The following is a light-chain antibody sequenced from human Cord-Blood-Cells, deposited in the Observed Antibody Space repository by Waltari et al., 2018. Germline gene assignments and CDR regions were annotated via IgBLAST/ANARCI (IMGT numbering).Light chain of an antibody. Sequence: QSALTQPAPVSGSPGQSTTITCTGTTSHVGGYNCLSWYQQHPGKAPKIMIYEVSNRPSGVSNRFSGSKSGNTASLTISGLQAEDEADYYCSSYTSSSRVFGTGTKVTVL. CDR3: SSYTSSSRV. V-gene: IGLV2-14*01. J-gene: IGLJ1*01. CDR1: TSHVGGYNC. CDR2: EVS.